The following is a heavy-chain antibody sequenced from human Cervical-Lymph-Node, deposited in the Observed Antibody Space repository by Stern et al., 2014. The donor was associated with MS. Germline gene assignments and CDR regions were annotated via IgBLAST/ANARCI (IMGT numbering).Heavy chain of an antibody. J-gene: IGHJ6*02. CDR3: ARVGSGWYGMDV. Sequence: VQLEESGGGAVQPGRSLRLSCEASGFTFSNNAMHWVRQAPGKGLEWVAVIANDGRNTHYADSVKGRFTISRDNPKNTLYLQMNSLRVEDTAVYYCARVGSGWYGMDVWGQGTTVIVSS. CDR1: GFTFSNNA. CDR2: IANDGRNT. D-gene: IGHD6-19*01. V-gene: IGHV3-30*04.